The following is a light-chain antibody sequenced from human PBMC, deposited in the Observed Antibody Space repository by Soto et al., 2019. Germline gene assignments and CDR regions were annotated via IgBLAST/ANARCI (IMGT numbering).Light chain of an antibody. CDR1: ESVSSN. CDR3: QEYNNWPPGHS. V-gene: IGKV3-15*01. CDR2: GAS. Sequence: EIVMTQSPATLSVSPGERATLSCRASESVSSNLAWYQQTPGQAPRLLIYGASTRATGIPARFSGSGSGTEFTINIRSLQSEDFDVYYCQEYNNWPPGHSFGQGTKLEI. J-gene: IGKJ2*03.